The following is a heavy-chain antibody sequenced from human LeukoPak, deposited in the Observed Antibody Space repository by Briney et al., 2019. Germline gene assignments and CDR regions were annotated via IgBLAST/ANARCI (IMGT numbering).Heavy chain of an antibody. Sequence: ASVKVSCKASGYTFTSYYMHWVRQAPGQGLEWMGWINPNSGGTNYAQKFQGRVTMTRDTSISTAYMELSRLRSDDTAVYYCARRYCSSTSCYDDRENWFDPWGQGTLVTVSS. D-gene: IGHD2-2*01. CDR3: ARRYCSSTSCYDDRENWFDP. J-gene: IGHJ5*02. CDR1: GYTFTSYY. CDR2: INPNSGGT. V-gene: IGHV1-2*02.